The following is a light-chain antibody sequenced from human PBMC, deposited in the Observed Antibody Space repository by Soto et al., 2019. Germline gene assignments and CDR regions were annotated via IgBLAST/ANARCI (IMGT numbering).Light chain of an antibody. J-gene: IGLJ1*01. CDR3: ASYAGSRTYV. CDR1: SDIGNYNL. Sequence: QSVLTQPASVSGSPGQSVTISCSGSDIGNYNLVSWYQHLPGRAPKLLIFEVTMRPSGIFDRFSGSKSASTASLTISGLQAEDEGDYYCASYAGSRTYVFGSGTKVTVL. CDR2: EVT. V-gene: IGLV2-23*02.